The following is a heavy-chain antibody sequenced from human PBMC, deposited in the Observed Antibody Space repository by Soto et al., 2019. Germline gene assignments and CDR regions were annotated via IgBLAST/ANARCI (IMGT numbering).Heavy chain of an antibody. V-gene: IGHV3-21*01. CDR3: ARDHTVVSLDWFDP. D-gene: IGHD2-2*02. Sequence: PGGSVRLSXAASGFTFSSYSMNWVRQAPGKGLEWVSSISSSSSYIYYADSVKGRFTISRDNAKNSLYLQMNSLRAEDAAVYYCARDHTVVSLDWFDPWGQGTLVTVSS. J-gene: IGHJ5*02. CDR2: ISSSSSYI. CDR1: GFTFSSYS.